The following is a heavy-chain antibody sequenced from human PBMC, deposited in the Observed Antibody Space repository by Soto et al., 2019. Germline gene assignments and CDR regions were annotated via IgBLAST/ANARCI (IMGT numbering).Heavy chain of an antibody. CDR3: ARHPGYAVPTVYATHYFNY. CDR1: GDSISSDNYY. J-gene: IGHJ4*02. CDR2: IYYTGST. Sequence: QLQLQESGPGLVKPSETLSLTCTVSGDSISSDNYYCGWIRQPPGKGLEWIGSIYYTGSTYYNPSPKSRVTMSVDTSKSQFSLKLSSVTAADTAVYYCARHPGYAVPTVYATHYFNYWGQGIRVTVST. V-gene: IGHV4-39*01. D-gene: IGHD2-8*01.